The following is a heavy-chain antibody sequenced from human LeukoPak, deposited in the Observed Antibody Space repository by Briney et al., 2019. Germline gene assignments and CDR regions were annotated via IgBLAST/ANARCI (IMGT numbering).Heavy chain of an antibody. CDR2: IYHSGST. J-gene: IGHJ4*02. CDR3: AGDYSDISGLDY. V-gene: IGHV4-4*02. CDR1: GDSIGSSNW. D-gene: IGHD3-22*01. Sequence: SETLSLTCAVSGDSIGSSNWWTWVCQSPGKGLEWIGEIYHSGSTSYNPSLKSRVTISVDKSKNQFSLKLTSVTAADTAVYYCAGDYSDISGLDYWGQGTQVIVSS.